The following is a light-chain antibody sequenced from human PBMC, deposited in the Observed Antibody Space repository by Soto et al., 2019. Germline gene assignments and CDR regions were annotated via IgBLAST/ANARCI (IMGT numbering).Light chain of an antibody. Sequence: QPVLTQPPSVSAALGQKVTMFCSGSSSNIGNNYVSWYQQFPGTAPKLLIYDNNKRPSGIPDRFSGSKSGTSATLGITGLLTGDEADYYCGTWDSSLSGVVFGGGTKLTVL. J-gene: IGLJ2*01. CDR3: GTWDSSLSGVV. V-gene: IGLV1-51*01. CDR2: DNN. CDR1: SSNIGNNY.